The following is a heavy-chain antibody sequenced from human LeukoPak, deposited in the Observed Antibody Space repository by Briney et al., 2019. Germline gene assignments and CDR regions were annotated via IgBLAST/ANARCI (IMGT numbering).Heavy chain of an antibody. CDR2: ISGSGTST. CDR3: SNAHFRDY. CDR1: GATFTTYA. J-gene: IGHJ4*02. V-gene: IGHV3-23*01. D-gene: IGHD2/OR15-2a*01. Sequence: PGGSLRLSCAVSGATFTTYAMTWVRQAPGRGLEWVSAISGSGTSTYYADSVKGRFTISRDNSKNTLYLQINSLRAEDTAIYYSSNAHFRDYRGQGTLVTVSS.